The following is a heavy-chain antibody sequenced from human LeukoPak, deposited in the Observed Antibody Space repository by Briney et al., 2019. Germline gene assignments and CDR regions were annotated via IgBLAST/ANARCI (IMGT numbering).Heavy chain of an antibody. D-gene: IGHD4-17*01. CDR2: ISSSSSYI. V-gene: IGHV3-21*01. CDR3: ARDDEVNYGDYPTYYYYYMDV. CDR1: GFTFSSYS. J-gene: IGHJ6*03. Sequence: GGSLGLSCAASGFTFSSYSMNWVRQAPGKGLEWVSSISSSSSYIYYADSVKGRFTISRDNAKNSLYLQMNSLRAEDTAVYYCARDDEVNYGDYPTYYYYYMDVWGKGTTVTVSS.